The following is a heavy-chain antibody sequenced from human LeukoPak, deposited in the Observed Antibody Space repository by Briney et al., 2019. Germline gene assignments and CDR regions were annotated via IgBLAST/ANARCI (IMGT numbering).Heavy chain of an antibody. Sequence: GGSLRVSCAASGFTFSDYYMSWVRQAPGNGLEWVSAISGSGGSTYYADSVKGRFTISRDNSKNTLYLQMNSLRAEDTAVYYCAKVLFSSGWYSFPFDYWGQGTLVTVSS. J-gene: IGHJ4*02. V-gene: IGHV3-23*01. CDR3: AKVLFSSGWYSFPFDY. CDR1: GFTFSDYY. CDR2: ISGSGGST. D-gene: IGHD6-19*01.